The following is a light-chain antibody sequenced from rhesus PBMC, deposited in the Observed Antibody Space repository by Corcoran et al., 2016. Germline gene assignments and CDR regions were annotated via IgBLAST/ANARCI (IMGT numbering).Light chain of an antibody. J-gene: IGKJ2*01. CDR1: QDIISW. Sequence: DIQMTQSPSSLSASVGDTVTITCRASQDIISWLAWYQQKPGKAPKLLIYKASNLPSGVPSRFSGNGFGTYCTLTISSLQSEDFATYYCQHYGSRPLYSFGQGTKVEI. CDR2: KAS. V-gene: IGKV1-22*01. CDR3: QHYGSRPLYS.